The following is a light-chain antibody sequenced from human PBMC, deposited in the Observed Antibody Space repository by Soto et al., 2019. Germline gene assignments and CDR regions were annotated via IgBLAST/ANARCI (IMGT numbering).Light chain of an antibody. J-gene: IGKJ1*01. Sequence: DIQMTQSPSSLSASVGDRVTITCRASQSISNYLHWYQQKPGKAPKLLISAASSLQSGVPSRFSGTGSGTDFSLTISSLHPDDFATYYCQESFTTPGTFGQGTKVEIK. V-gene: IGKV1-39*01. CDR3: QESFTTPGT. CDR2: AAS. CDR1: QSISNY.